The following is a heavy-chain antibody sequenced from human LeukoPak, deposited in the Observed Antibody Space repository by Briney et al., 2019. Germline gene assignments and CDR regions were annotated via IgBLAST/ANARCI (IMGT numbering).Heavy chain of an antibody. Sequence: PGGSLRLSCVASGFTFSEYVMNWVRQAPGKGREWLSHISSTSITIKYADSVKGRFTISRDNAKNSVYLQMHSLRVDDTAMYYCTREWDVWGKGTTVTVSS. V-gene: IGHV3-48*01. CDR2: ISSTSITI. J-gene: IGHJ6*04. CDR3: TREWDV. CDR1: GFTFSEYV.